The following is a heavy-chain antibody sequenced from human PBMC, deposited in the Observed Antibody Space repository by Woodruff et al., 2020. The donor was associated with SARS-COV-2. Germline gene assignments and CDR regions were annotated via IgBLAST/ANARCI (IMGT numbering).Heavy chain of an antibody. D-gene: IGHD2-2*01. Sequence: RQPPGKGLEWIGSIYYSGSTYYNPSLKSRVTISVDTSKNQFSLKLSSVTAADTAVYYCALVPPFDYYYYYMDVWGKGTTVT. CDR2: IYYSGST. V-gene: IGHV4-39*01. CDR3: ALVPPFDYYYYYMDV. J-gene: IGHJ6*03.